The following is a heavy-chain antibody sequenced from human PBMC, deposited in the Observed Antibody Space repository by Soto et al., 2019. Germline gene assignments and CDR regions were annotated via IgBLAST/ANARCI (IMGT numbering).Heavy chain of an antibody. CDR2: INPSGGIT. D-gene: IGHD3-10*01. Sequence: QVQLVQSGAEVKKPGAAVKVSCKASVYTVTNYYMHWVRHAPGQGPVWLGIINPSGGITSYAQKFRGRVTMTSDKYTNTVYMELSSLGFEDTAVYYCARDNERIVSGRPFYSYYYGMEVWVQGTTVTVSS. CDR1: VYTVTNYY. CDR3: ARDNERIVSGRPFYSYYYGMEV. V-gene: IGHV1-46*01. J-gene: IGHJ6*02.